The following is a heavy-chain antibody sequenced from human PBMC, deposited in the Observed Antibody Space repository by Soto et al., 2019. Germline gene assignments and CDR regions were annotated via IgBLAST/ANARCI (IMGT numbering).Heavy chain of an antibody. Sequence: GGSLRLSCAASGFTFSSYEMNWVRQAPGKGLEWVSYISYSGSTIYYADSVKGRFTISRDNAKSSLCLQMNDLRAEDTAVYYCARDYYDGSHYYPAGCDYWGQGTLVTVSS. V-gene: IGHV3-48*03. J-gene: IGHJ4*02. CDR1: GFTFSSYE. CDR3: ARDYYDGSHYYPAGCDY. CDR2: ISYSGSTI. D-gene: IGHD3-22*01.